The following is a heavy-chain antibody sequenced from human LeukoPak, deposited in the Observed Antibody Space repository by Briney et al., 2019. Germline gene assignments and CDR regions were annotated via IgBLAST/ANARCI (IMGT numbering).Heavy chain of an antibody. D-gene: IGHD3-3*01. Sequence: GASVKVSCKASEYTLSGFSIHWVRQAPGQGLEWLGWINPKSDDTKYAQNFQGRVTVTWDTSITTAYMELSSLTSDDTAVYYCAGSPLITIFVYPRYGLDVWGQGTTVIVSS. CDR3: AGSPLITIFVYPRYGLDV. CDR1: EYTLSGFS. CDR2: INPKSDDT. V-gene: IGHV1-2*02. J-gene: IGHJ6*02.